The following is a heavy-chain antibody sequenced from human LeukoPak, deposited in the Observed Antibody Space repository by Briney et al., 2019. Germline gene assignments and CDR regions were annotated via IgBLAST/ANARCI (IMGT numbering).Heavy chain of an antibody. Sequence: GESLRLSCAASGFTFSSYAMHWVRQAPGKGLEWVAVISYDGSNKYYADSVKGRFTISRDNSKNTLYLQMNSLRAEDTAVYYCASPYCGGDCYHYYYYGMDVWGQGTTVTVSS. CDR1: GFTFSSYA. CDR2: ISYDGSNK. CDR3: ASPYCGGDCYHYYYYGMDV. D-gene: IGHD2-21*02. J-gene: IGHJ6*02. V-gene: IGHV3-30-3*01.